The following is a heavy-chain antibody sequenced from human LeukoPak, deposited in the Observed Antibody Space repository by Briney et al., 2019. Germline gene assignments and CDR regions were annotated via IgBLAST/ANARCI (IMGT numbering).Heavy chain of an antibody. V-gene: IGHV3-48*04. CDR3: ARDRYCGGGSCYRPYDFDY. CDR1: GFTFSSYS. D-gene: IGHD2-15*01. CDR2: ISSSSDTI. Sequence: HSGGSLRLSCAASGFTFSSYSMNWVRQAPGKGLEWVSYISSSSDTIYYADSVKGRFTISRDNAKNSLYLQMNSLRAEDTAVYYCARDRYCGGGSCYRPYDFDYWGQGTPVTVSS. J-gene: IGHJ4*02.